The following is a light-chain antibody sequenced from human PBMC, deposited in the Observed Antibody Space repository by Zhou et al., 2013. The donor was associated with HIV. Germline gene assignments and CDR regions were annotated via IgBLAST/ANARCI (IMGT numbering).Light chain of an antibody. Sequence: DIQMTQSRSTLSASVGDRVTITCRASQSISNWLAWYQQKPGKAPKLLIYKASSLESGVPSRFSGSGSGTEFTLTISSLQPDDFATYYCQQYNSYPWTFGQGTKVEIK. J-gene: IGKJ1*01. V-gene: IGKV1-5*03. CDR1: QSISNW. CDR2: KAS. CDR3: QQYNSYPWT.